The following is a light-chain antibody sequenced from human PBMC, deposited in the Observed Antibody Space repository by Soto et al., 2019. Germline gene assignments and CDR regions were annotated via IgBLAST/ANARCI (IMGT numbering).Light chain of an antibody. CDR2: ATS. CDR1: QSISNY. Sequence: DIQMTQSPSSLSASVGDRVTITCRASQSISNYLNWYQQKPGKAPKLLIYATSNLQSGVPSTFSGSGSGTDFTLTISSLQPEDFATYYCQQSYSNPRTFGPGTKVDIK. V-gene: IGKV1-39*01. J-gene: IGKJ3*01. CDR3: QQSYSNPRT.